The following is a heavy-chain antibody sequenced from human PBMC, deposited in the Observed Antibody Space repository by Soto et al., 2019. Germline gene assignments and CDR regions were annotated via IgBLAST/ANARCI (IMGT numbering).Heavy chain of an antibody. CDR3: ANPIPKAGTTFGL. CDR2: ISGSGGST. J-gene: IGHJ4*02. D-gene: IGHD1-1*01. Sequence: GGSLRLSCAASGFTFSSYAMSWVRQAPGKGLEWVSAISGSGGSTYYADSMKGRFTISRDNSKDTLYLQINSLRAEDTAVYYCANPIPKAGTTFGLWGQGTLVTVSS. V-gene: IGHV3-23*01. CDR1: GFTFSSYA.